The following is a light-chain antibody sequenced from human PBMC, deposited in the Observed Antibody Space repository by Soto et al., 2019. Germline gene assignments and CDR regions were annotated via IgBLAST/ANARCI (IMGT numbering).Light chain of an antibody. V-gene: IGLV2-14*01. CDR2: DVS. CDR3: SSYTSSSTLVV. J-gene: IGLJ2*01. Sequence: QSALTHPASVYGSPGQSITISCTGTSSDVGGYNYVSWYQQHPGKAPKLLIYDVSNRPLGVSNRFSGSMSGNTASRTISGLETEDEADDYCSSYTSSSTLVVFGAGTKLTVL. CDR1: SSDVGGYNY.